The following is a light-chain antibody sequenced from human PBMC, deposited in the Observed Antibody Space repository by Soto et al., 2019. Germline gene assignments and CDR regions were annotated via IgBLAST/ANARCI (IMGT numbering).Light chain of an antibody. CDR1: QSVSSSY. Sequence: EIVLTQSPGTLSLSPGERATLSCRASQSVSSSYLAWYQQKPGQAPRLLIYGASSRATGIPDRFIGSGSGTDFTLTISRLEPEDFAVYYCQQYGSSLYTFGQGTKLEIQ. CDR2: GAS. CDR3: QQYGSSLYT. V-gene: IGKV3-20*01. J-gene: IGKJ2*01.